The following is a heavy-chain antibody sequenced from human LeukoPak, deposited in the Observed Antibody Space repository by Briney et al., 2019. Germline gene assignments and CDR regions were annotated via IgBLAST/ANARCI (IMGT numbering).Heavy chain of an antibody. J-gene: IGHJ4*02. CDR2: IYHSGST. Sequence: PSETLSLTCAVSGGSISSSNWWSWVRQPPGKGLEWIGEIYHSGSTNYNPSLKSRVTISVDKSKNQFSLKLSSVTAADTAVYYCARDLGIAVAGHFDYWGQGTLVTVSS. D-gene: IGHD6-19*01. V-gene: IGHV4-4*02. CDR3: ARDLGIAVAGHFDY. CDR1: GGSISSSNW.